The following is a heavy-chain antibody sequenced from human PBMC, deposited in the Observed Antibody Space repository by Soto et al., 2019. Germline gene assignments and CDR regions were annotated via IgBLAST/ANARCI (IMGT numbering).Heavy chain of an antibody. Sequence: EVQLVESGGGFIYPGGSLRLSCAASGLTISNYWMNWVRQAPGKGLEWVCRIKTNTEGGTTDYAAAVKGRVTVSRDDSKNTLYLQMNSLKTEDTAVYYCTTGSVEGVWGQGTTVTVSS. CDR1: GLTISNYW. CDR3: TTGSVEGV. J-gene: IGHJ6*02. CDR2: IKTNTEGGTT. D-gene: IGHD2-15*01. V-gene: IGHV3-15*07.